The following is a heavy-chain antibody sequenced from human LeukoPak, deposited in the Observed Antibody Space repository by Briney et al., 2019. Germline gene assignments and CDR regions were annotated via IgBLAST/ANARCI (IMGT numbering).Heavy chain of an antibody. J-gene: IGHJ5*02. V-gene: IGHV4-39*07. Sequence: PSETLSLTCTVSGGSISSSSYYWGWIRQPPGKGLEWIGSIYYSGSTYYNPSLKSRVTISVDTSKNQFSLKLSSVTAADTAVYYCARDRRSGYYHPDNWFDPWGQGTLVTVSS. CDR1: GGSISSSSYY. CDR3: ARDRRSGYYHPDNWFDP. CDR2: IYYSGST. D-gene: IGHD3-3*01.